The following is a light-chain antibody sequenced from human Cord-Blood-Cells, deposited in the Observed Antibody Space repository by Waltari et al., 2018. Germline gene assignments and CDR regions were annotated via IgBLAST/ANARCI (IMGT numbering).Light chain of an antibody. Sequence: QSALTQPASVSGSPGQSITISCTGTSSDVGGYNYVSWYQQHPVNAPKLMIYDVSNRPAGVSSRCSGSKSGNTASLTISGLQAENEADYYGSSYTSSSTPVVFGGGTKLTVL. CDR3: SSYTSSSTPVV. J-gene: IGLJ2*01. CDR2: DVS. CDR1: SSDVGGYNY. V-gene: IGLV2-14*01.